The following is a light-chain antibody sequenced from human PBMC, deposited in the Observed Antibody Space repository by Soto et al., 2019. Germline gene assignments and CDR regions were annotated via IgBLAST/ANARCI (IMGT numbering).Light chain of an antibody. CDR3: KQYYDSQIT. CDR1: QSLLYSSKNRNY. J-gene: IGKJ5*01. CDR2: WAY. V-gene: IGKV4-1*01. Sequence: DIVMTQSPESLAVSLGDRATIKCNSNQSLLYSSKNRNYLAWYQQKPGQPPKMIIYWAYTRESGVTDRFSGSGSGTDFTLTIRSLQAEDVVLYYCKQYYDSQITFGKVQRLELK.